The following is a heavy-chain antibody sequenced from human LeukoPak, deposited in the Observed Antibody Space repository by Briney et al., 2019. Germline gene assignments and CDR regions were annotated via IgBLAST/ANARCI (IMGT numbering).Heavy chain of an antibody. CDR2: INPNSGGT. Sequence: GALVKVSCKASGYTFTGYYMHWVRQAPGQGLEWMGWINPNSGGTNYAQKFQGRVTMTRDTSISTAYMELSRLRSDDTAVYYCARDQEGIVVVPAATHGRNWFDPWGQGTLVTVSS. CDR1: GYTFTGYY. V-gene: IGHV1-2*02. J-gene: IGHJ5*02. D-gene: IGHD2-2*01. CDR3: ARDQEGIVVVPAATHGRNWFDP.